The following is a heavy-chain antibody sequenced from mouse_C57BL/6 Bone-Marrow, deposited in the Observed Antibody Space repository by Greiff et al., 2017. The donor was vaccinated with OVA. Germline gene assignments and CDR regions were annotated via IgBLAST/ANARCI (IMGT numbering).Heavy chain of an antibody. V-gene: IGHV1-26*01. CDR1: GYTFTDYY. CDR3: ARDEYDGVFDY. J-gene: IGHJ2*01. D-gene: IGHD2-4*01. Sequence: VQLQQSGPELVKPGASVKISCKASGYTFTDYYMNWVKQSHGKSLEWIGDINPKNGGTSYNQKFKGKATLTVDKSSSTAYMELRSLTSEDSAVYYCARDEYDGVFDYWGQGTTLTVSS. CDR2: INPKNGGT.